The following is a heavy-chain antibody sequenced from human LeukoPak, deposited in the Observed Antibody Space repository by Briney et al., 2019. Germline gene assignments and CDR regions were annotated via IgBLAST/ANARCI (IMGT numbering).Heavy chain of an antibody. Sequence: SQSLSLTCTVSGGSISSGGYYWSWIRQPPGKGLEWLGQIYHSGSTYSNPSLKSRVTISVDRSKNQFSLKLGSVTAGETAVFYCARVGAQNSGSYYYYNYRNGWAKGPRSPSP. CDR3: ARVGAQNSGSYYYYNYRNG. J-gene: IGHJ6*03. CDR1: GGSISSGGYY. D-gene: IGHD1-26*01. V-gene: IGHV4-30-2*01. CDR2: IYHSGST.